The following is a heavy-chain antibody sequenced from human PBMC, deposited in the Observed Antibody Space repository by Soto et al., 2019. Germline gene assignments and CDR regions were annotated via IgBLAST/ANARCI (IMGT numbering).Heavy chain of an antibody. Sequence: SATQSLTCPVSGGSISSYYWSWLRPPAGKGLEWIGRIYTSGSTNYNPSLKSRVTMSVDTSKNQFSLKLSSVTAADTAVYDCAREQEQFLEWLPFDPWGQGTLVTVSA. V-gene: IGHV4-4*07. CDR2: IYTSGST. J-gene: IGHJ5*02. D-gene: IGHD3-3*01. CDR1: GGSISSYY. CDR3: AREQEQFLEWLPFDP.